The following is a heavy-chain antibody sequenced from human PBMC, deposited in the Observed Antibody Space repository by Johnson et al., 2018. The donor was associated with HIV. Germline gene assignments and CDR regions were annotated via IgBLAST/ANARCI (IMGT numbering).Heavy chain of an antibody. D-gene: IGHD6-19*01. CDR3: AREQWADAFDI. CDR1: GFFFSNAW. V-gene: IGHV3-15*01. Sequence: VQLVESGGGVVQPGRSLRLSCAASGFFFSNAWMSWVRQAPGKGLEWVGRIKSKTDGGTTDYAAPVKGRFTISRDNSKNTLYLQMNSLRAEDTAVYYCAREQWADAFDIWGQGTMVTVSS. CDR2: IKSKTDGGTT. J-gene: IGHJ3*02.